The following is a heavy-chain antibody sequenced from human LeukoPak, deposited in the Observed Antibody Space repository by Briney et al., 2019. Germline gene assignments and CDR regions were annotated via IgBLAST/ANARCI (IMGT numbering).Heavy chain of an antibody. D-gene: IGHD6-13*01. CDR3: ARRSRYIAVAGPDY. CDR2: IYHSGST. J-gene: IGHJ4*02. Sequence: ESGPTLVNPSETLSLTCTVSGYSISSGYYWGWIRQPPGKGLEWIGSIYHSGSTYYNPSLKSRVTISVDTSKNQFSLKLSSVTAADTAVYYCARRSRYIAVAGPDYWGQGTLVTVSS. CDR1: GYSISSGYY. V-gene: IGHV4-38-2*02.